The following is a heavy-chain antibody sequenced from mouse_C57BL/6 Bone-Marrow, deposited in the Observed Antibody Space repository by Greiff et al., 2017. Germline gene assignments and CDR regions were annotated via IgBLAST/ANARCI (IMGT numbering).Heavy chain of an antibody. CDR3: ARGRDGWGFAY. CDR2: IHPNSGST. Sequence: VQLQQPGAELVKPGASVKLSCKASGYTFTSYWMHWVKQRPGQGLEWIGMIHPNSGSTNYNEKFKSKATLTVDKSSSTAYRQLSSLTSEDSSVYYWARGRDGWGFAYWGQGTLVTVSA. D-gene: IGHD2-3*01. J-gene: IGHJ3*01. V-gene: IGHV1-64*01. CDR1: GYTFTSYW.